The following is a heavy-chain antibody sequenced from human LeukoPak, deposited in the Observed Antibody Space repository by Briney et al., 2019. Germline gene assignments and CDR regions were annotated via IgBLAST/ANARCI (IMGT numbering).Heavy chain of an antibody. CDR2: ITGNGGST. V-gene: IGHV3-64*01. CDR1: GFTFSSYA. D-gene: IGHD3-10*01. Sequence: GGSLRLSCAASGFTFSSYAMSWVRQAPGKGLEYVAAITGNGGSTSYATSVKGRFTVSRDNAKNSLYLQMNSLRAEDTALYYCAREGSGSGWYQYYYYYYYMDVWGKGTTVTVSS. J-gene: IGHJ6*03. CDR3: AREGSGSGWYQYYYYYYYMDV.